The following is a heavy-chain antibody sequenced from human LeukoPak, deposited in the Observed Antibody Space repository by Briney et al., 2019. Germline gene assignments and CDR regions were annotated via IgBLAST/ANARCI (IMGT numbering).Heavy chain of an antibody. CDR1: GFTFSSYG. CDR3: ARDDGYCSRTTCYGSGYYFYYYLDV. CDR2: IRYDGSNK. D-gene: IGHD2-2*01. Sequence: GGSLTLSCAASGFTFSSYGMHWVRQAPGKGLEWVAFIRYDGSNKYYADSVKGRFTISRDNPTNTLYLQMNSLRAADTAVYYCARDDGYCSRTTCYGSGYYFYYYLDVWGKGTSVTVSS. J-gene: IGHJ6*03. V-gene: IGHV3-30*02.